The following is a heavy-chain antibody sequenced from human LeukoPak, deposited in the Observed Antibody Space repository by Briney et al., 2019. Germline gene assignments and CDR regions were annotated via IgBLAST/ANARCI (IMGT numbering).Heavy chain of an antibody. Sequence: ASVKVSCKASGYTFNHNYLHWVRQAPGQGLEWMGWINPNNPATHSSHKFQGRVTMTSDSSISTVYLEVNRLRPDDTAVYFCARVRDYSNSPFNWFDAWGQGTLVIVSS. CDR1: GYTFNHNY. CDR2: INPNNPAT. J-gene: IGHJ5*02. V-gene: IGHV1-2*07. D-gene: IGHD6-6*01. CDR3: ARVRDYSNSPFNWFDA.